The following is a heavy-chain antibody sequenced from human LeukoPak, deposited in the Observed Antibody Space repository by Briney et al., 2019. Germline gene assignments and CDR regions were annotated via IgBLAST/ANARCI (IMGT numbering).Heavy chain of an antibody. V-gene: IGHV3-9*01. CDR2: ISWNSGSI. J-gene: IGHJ4*02. D-gene: IGHD5-12*01. CDR3: AKDMVATTSKGNFDY. CDR1: GFTFDDYA. Sequence: PGRSLRLSCAAFGFTFDDYAMHWVRQAPGKGPEWVSGISWNSGSIGYADSVKGRFTISRDNAKNSLYLQMNSLGAEDTALYYCAKDMVATTSKGNFDYWGQGTLVTVSS.